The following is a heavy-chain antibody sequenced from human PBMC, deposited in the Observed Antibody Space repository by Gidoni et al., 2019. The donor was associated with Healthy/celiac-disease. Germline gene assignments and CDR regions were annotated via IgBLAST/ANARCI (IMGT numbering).Heavy chain of an antibody. D-gene: IGHD6-19*01. CDR1: GFTFSSYG. CDR2: IWYDGSNK. Sequence: QVQLVASGGGVVQPGRSLRLSCSASGFTFSSYGMHWVRQAPGKGLEWVAVIWYDGSNKYYADSVKGRFTISRDNSKNTLYLQMNSLRAEDTAVYYCARYSSGSASVDYWGQGTLVTVSS. J-gene: IGHJ4*02. CDR3: ARYSSGSASVDY. V-gene: IGHV3-33*01.